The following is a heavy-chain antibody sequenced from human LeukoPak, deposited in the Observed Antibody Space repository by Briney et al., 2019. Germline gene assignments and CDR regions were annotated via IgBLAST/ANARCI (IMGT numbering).Heavy chain of an antibody. Sequence: GGSLRLSCAVSGFTFSSYSMNWVRQAPGKGLEWVSFISSSSSYIYYADSVKGRFTISRDNAKNSLYLQMNSLRAEDTAVYYCARGEYGSGSYHIDYWGQGTLVTVSS. CDR2: ISSSSSYI. D-gene: IGHD3-10*01. V-gene: IGHV3-21*01. J-gene: IGHJ4*02. CDR3: ARGEYGSGSYHIDY. CDR1: GFTFSSYS.